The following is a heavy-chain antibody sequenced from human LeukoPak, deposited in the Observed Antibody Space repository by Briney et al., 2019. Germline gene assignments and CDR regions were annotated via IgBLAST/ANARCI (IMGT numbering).Heavy chain of an antibody. CDR2: ISASGGST. D-gene: IGHD2-15*01. CDR1: GFTFGSHE. Sequence: PGGSLRLSCAASGFTFGSHEMHWVRQAPGKGLEWVSGISASGGSTYYADSVKGRFTMSRDNSRNTFFLQMNSLRVEDTALYYCASRDPCSGGSCYGIDYWGQGTLVTVSS. CDR3: ASRDPCSGGSCYGIDY. V-gene: IGHV3-23*01. J-gene: IGHJ4*02.